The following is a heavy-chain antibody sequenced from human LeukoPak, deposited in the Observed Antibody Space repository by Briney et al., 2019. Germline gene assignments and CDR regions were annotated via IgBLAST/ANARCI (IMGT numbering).Heavy chain of an antibody. CDR3: ARAISGSYSRAFDI. D-gene: IGHD1-26*01. CDR1: GGSISRYY. CDR2: IYYSGST. J-gene: IGHJ3*02. Sequence: SETLSLTCTVSGGSISRYYWSWIRQPPGKGLECIGYIYYSGSTNYNPSLKSRVTISVDTSKNQFSLKLSSVTAADTAVYYCARAISGSYSRAFDIWGQGTMVTVSS. V-gene: IGHV4-59*01.